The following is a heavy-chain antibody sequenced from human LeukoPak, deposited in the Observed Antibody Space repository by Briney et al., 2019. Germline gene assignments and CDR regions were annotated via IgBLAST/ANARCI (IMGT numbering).Heavy chain of an antibody. V-gene: IGHV1-46*04. CDR1: GYTFTTYY. CDR2: INPRSGST. CDR3: ARASLIATLPAPLDY. J-gene: IGHJ4*02. D-gene: IGHD6-6*01. Sequence: ASVKVSCKASGYTFTTYYTHWVRQAPGQGLEWMGIINPRSGSTDYAHNLQGRVTMTRDTSTSTVYMELSSLRSEDTAVYYCARASLIATLPAPLDYWGQGTLVTVSS.